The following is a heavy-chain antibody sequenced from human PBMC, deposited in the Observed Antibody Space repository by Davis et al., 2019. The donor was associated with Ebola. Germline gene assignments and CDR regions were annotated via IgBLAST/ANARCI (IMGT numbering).Heavy chain of an antibody. CDR2: INHSGST. CDR3: ARHGAASGEILHDNFDY. V-gene: IGHV4-34*01. J-gene: IGHJ4*02. D-gene: IGHD1-26*01. CDR1: GGSISSYY. Sequence: MPSETLSLTCTVSGGSISSYYWSWIRQPPGKGLEWIGEINHSGSTNYNPSLKGRVTISVDTSKNQFSLKLSSVTAADTAVYYCARHGAASGEILHDNFDYWGQGTLVTVSS.